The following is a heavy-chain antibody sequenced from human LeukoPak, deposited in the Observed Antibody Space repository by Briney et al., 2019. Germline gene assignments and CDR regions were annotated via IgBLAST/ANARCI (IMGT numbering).Heavy chain of an antibody. CDR2: ISSSSIYK. D-gene: IGHD3-22*01. CDR1: GSTFSSYS. J-gene: IGHJ4*02. CDR3: ARSRYDSSGYYGIIGN. Sequence: GGSLRLSCAASGSTFSSYSMNWVRQAPGKGLEWVSSISSSSIYKYYADSVKGRFTISRDNAKTSLYLQMNSLRAEDTAVYYCARSRYDSSGYYGIIGNWGQGTLVTVSS. V-gene: IGHV3-21*01.